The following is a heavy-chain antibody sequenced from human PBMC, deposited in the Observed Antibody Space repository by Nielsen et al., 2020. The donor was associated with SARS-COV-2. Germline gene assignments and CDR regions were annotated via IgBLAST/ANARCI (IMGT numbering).Heavy chain of an antibody. CDR2: ISHSGNYM. CDR3: ARTGRNMVNYYGMDV. CDR1: GFTFSDYY. V-gene: IGHV3-11*03. D-gene: IGHD5-18*01. Sequence: GGFLRLSCAASGFTFSDYYMSWIRQAPGKGLEWVSYISHSGNYMIYADSVKGRLTISRDNARNSVYLQMNSLGAEDTAVYYCARTGRNMVNYYGMDVWGQGTTVTVSS. J-gene: IGHJ6*02.